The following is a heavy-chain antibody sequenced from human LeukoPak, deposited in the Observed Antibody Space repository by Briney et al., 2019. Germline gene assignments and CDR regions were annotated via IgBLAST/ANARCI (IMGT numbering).Heavy chain of an antibody. Sequence: GASVKVSCKASGGTFSSYAISWVRQAPGQGLEWMGGIIPIFGTANYAQKFQGRVTITTGESTSTAYMELSSLRSEDTAVYYCARVGRITRAGYWFDPWGQGTLVTVSS. CDR1: GGTFSSYA. CDR3: ARVGRITRAGYWFDP. D-gene: IGHD3-3*01. V-gene: IGHV1-69*05. J-gene: IGHJ5*02. CDR2: IIPIFGTA.